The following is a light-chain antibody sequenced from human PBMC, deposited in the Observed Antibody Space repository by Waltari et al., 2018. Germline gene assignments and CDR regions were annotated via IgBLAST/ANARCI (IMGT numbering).Light chain of an antibody. CDR3: CSYAGSVV. V-gene: IGLV2-23*01. J-gene: IGLJ2*01. Sequence: QSALTQPASVSGSPGQSITISCTGIRSDVKNYNFVSWYQPHPGKAPKLMIYEGTKRPSGVSNRFSGSKSGNTASLTISGLQAEDEADYYCCSYAGSVVFGGGTKLTVL. CDR1: RSDVKNYNF. CDR2: EGT.